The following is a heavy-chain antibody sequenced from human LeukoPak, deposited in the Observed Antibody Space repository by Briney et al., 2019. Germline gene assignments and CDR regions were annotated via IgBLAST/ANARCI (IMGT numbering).Heavy chain of an antibody. CDR2: MYPWGSA. Sequence: GGSLRLSCAPSGFTLNTNDMSWVRQAPGKGLEWVSVMYPWGSAFYTDSVKGRFTVTRDESQNTMFLQMNTLRPDDTAMYYSVRRGGGDNCRWGQGALVTVSS. J-gene: IGHJ4*01. CDR1: GFTLNTND. V-gene: IGHV3-66*02. CDR3: VRRGGGDNCR. D-gene: IGHD4-23*01.